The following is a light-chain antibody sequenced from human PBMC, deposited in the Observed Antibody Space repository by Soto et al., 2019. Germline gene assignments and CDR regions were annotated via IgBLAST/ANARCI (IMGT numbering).Light chain of an antibody. J-gene: IGKJ1*01. CDR3: QQYGSSGT. Sequence: VLTQSPCTLSLSPRARAPLSCRASQSVSSYLAWYQQKPGQAPRLLIYDASNRATGIPDRFSGSGSGTDFTLTISRLEPEDFAVYYCQQYGSSGTFGQGTKVDIK. CDR2: DAS. V-gene: IGKV3-20*01. CDR1: QSVSSY.